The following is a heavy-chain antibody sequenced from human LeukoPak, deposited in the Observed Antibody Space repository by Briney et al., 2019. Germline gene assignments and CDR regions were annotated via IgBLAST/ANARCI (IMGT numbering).Heavy chain of an antibody. D-gene: IGHD6-13*01. CDR1: GDSVSSNSAA. Sequence: SQTLSLTCAISGDSVSSNSAAWNWIRQSPSRGLEWLGRTYYRSKWYNDYAVSVRSRITINPDTSKNQFSLQLNSVTPEDTAVYYCARLGIAAAGTWWFDPWGQGTLVTVSS. V-gene: IGHV6-1*01. CDR3: ARLGIAAAGTWWFDP. J-gene: IGHJ5*02. CDR2: TYYRSKWYN.